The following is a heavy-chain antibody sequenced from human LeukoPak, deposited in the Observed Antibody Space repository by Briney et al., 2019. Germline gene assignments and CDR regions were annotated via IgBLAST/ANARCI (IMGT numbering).Heavy chain of an antibody. D-gene: IGHD6-19*01. CDR2: ISGSGGST. Sequence: GGSLRLSCAASGFTFSSYAMSWVRQAPGKGLECVSAISGSGGSTYYADSVKGRFTISRDSSKNTLYLQMNSLRAEDTAVYYCAKSLREQWLVRRRLLLFVYWGQGTLVTVSS. J-gene: IGHJ4*02. CDR1: GFTFSSYA. CDR3: AKSLREQWLVRRRLLLFVY. V-gene: IGHV3-23*01.